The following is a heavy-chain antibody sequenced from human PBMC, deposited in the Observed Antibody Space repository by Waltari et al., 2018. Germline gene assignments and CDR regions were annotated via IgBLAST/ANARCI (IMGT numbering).Heavy chain of an antibody. CDR3: ARGPFYPGGFDS. J-gene: IGHJ3*02. V-gene: IGHV3-48*01. CDR1: GLDSHLYS. CDR2: INPSGATK. Sequence: EVLLVESGGDLVQPGGSLRPACAASGLDSHLYSFSWVRQAPGKGLEWLSYINPSGATKYYTDSVQGRFTISRDNVKNSLFLQMNFLRGGDTAIYYCARGPFYPGGFDSWGQGTKVTVSS. D-gene: IGHD2-15*01.